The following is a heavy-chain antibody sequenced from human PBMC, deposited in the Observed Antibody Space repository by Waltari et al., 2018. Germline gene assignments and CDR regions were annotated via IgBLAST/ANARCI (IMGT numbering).Heavy chain of an antibody. CDR1: PGSFSGHF. CDR3: ARSRLWRGLDAFDL. D-gene: IGHD3-10*01. CDR2: INDSGFT. J-gene: IGHJ3*01. Sequence: QVQFQQWGAGLLKPSETLSLTCVVHPGSFSGHFWSWLRLTPGKGLELFGEINDSGFTNYNPSLESRVTLSVDKSKIHFSLNLTSVTAADTSVYYCARSRLWRGLDAFDLWGQGTVVTVSS. V-gene: IGHV4-34*01.